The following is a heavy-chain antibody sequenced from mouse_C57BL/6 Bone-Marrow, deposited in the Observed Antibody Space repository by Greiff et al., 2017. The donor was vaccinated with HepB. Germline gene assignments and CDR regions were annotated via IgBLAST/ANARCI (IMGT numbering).Heavy chain of an antibody. V-gene: IGHV7-3*01. CDR1: GFTFTDYY. CDR3: ARWGYGSSLWFAY. J-gene: IGHJ3*01. D-gene: IGHD1-1*01. Sequence: VQLKESGGGLVQPGGSLSLSCAASGFTFTDYYMSWVRQPPGKALEWLGFIRNKANGYTTEYSASVKGRFTISRDNSQSILYLQMNALRAEDSATYYCARWGYGSSLWFAYWGQGTLVTVSA. CDR2: IRNKANGYTT.